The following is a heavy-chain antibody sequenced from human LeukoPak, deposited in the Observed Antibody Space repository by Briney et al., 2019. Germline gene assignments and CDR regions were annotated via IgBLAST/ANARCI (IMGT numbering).Heavy chain of an antibody. V-gene: IGHV1-2*02. CDR3: ARDYYDTSGNGAYDI. CDR2: INPNSGGT. Sequence: ASVKVCCKASGYTFSGYYMHWVRQAPGQGLEWVGWINPNSGGTKYVEKFQGRATMTRDTSITTVYMELSRLRSDDTAVYYCARDYYDTSGNGAYDIWGQGTMVTVSS. D-gene: IGHD3-22*01. J-gene: IGHJ3*02. CDR1: GYTFSGYY.